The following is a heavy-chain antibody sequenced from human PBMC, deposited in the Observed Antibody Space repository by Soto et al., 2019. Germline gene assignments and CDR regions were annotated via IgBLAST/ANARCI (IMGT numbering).Heavy chain of an antibody. J-gene: IGHJ4*02. V-gene: IGHV1-18*01. CDR3: ARESSIAARRRFDY. D-gene: IGHD6-6*01. Sequence: ASVKVSCKASGYTFTSYGISWVRQAPGQGLELMGCVSGYNDNRNHDQKLQGRVTMTTDTSTNTAYMEMRSLRFDDTAVYYCARESSIAARRRFDYWGQGTLVTVSS. CDR2: VSGYNDNR. CDR1: GYTFTSYG.